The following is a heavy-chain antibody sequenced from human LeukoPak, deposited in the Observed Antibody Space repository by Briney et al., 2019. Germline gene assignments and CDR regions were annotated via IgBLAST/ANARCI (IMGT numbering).Heavy chain of an antibody. J-gene: IGHJ4*02. D-gene: IGHD3-22*01. Sequence: GGSLRLSCAASGFTFSSYWMSWVRQAPGKGLQWGANIKQDGSERNYVDSVKGRFSISRDNAKNSLYLQMNSLRAEDTAVYYCARENSGSYYYDSSGYHLDRAFLDYWGQGTLVTVSS. V-gene: IGHV3-7*01. CDR3: ARENSGSYYYDSSGYHLDRAFLDY. CDR1: GFTFSSYW. CDR2: IKQDGSER.